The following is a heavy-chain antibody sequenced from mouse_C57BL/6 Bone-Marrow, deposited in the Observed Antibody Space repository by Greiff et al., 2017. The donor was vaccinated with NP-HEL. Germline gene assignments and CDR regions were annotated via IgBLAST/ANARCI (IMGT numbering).Heavy chain of an antibody. Sequence: QVQLQQPGAELVLPGASVKLSCKASGYTFTSYWMHWVKQRPGQGLEWIGEIDPSDSYTNYNQKFQGKSTLTVDKSSSTAYMQISSLTSEDSAVYYCAREVPSYGSLDYWGQGTTLTVSS. D-gene: IGHD1-1*01. J-gene: IGHJ2*01. CDR2: IDPSDSYT. CDR3: AREVPSYGSLDY. V-gene: IGHV1-69*01. CDR1: GYTFTSYW.